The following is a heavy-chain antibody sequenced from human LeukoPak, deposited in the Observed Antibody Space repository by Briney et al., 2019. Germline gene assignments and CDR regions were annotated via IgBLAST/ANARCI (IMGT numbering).Heavy chain of an antibody. CDR3: ARVTSYSTGAYSYYYYYYMDV. J-gene: IGHJ6*03. CDR1: GGSISRYY. V-gene: IGHV4-4*07. D-gene: IGHD2-15*01. CDR2: IYTSGST. Sequence: SETLSLTCTVSGGSISRYYWSWIREPAGKGLEWIGRIYTSGSTNYNPSLKSRVTMSVDTSKNQFSLKLSSVTAADTAVYYCARVTSYSTGAYSYYYYYYMDVWGKGTTVTVSS.